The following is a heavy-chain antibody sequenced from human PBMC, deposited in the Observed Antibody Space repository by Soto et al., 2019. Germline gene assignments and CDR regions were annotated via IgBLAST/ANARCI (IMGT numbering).Heavy chain of an antibody. Sequence: SETLSLTCTVSGGSISSGGYYWSWIRQHPGKGLEWIGYIYYSGSTYYNPSLKSRVTISVDTSKNQFSLRLSSVTAADTAVYYCASLAAPSRYYYYSMDVWGQGTTVTVSS. J-gene: IGHJ6*02. V-gene: IGHV4-31*03. CDR1: GGSISSGGYY. CDR3: ASLAAPSRYYYYSMDV. CDR2: IYYSGST. D-gene: IGHD6-13*01.